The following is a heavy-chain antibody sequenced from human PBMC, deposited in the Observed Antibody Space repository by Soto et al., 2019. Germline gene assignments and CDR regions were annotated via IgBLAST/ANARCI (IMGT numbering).Heavy chain of an antibody. CDR1: GGSISSSSYY. Sequence: SETLSLTCTVSGGSISSSSYYWGWIRQPPGKGLEWIGSIYSSGSTYYNPSLKSRVTISVDTSKNQFSLKLSSVTAADTAVYYCAKTRDDYGDKRPSYYYYGMDVWGQGTTVTVSS. CDR2: IYSSGST. CDR3: AKTRDDYGDKRPSYYYYGMDV. D-gene: IGHD4-17*01. V-gene: IGHV4-39*01. J-gene: IGHJ6*02.